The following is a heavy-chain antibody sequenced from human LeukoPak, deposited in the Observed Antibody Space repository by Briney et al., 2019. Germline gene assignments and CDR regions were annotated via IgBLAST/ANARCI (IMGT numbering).Heavy chain of an antibody. CDR2: IYYSGST. J-gene: IGHJ5*02. D-gene: IGHD3-10*01. CDR1: GGSISSYY. V-gene: IGHV4-59*08. CDR3: ARLWFGEFHYNWLDP. Sequence: KPSETLSLTCTVSGGSISSYYWMWLRQPPGKGLEGIGYIYYSGSTNYNPSLKSRVTISVDTSKNQFSLKLSSVTAADTAVYYCARLWFGEFHYNWLDPWGEGTVVTVSS.